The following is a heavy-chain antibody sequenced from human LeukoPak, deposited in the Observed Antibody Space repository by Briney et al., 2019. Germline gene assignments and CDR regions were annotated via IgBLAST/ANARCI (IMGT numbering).Heavy chain of an antibody. V-gene: IGHV3-53*01. J-gene: IGHJ4*02. D-gene: IGHD2-2*01. CDR1: GFTVSDNY. CDR2: IYSGGST. Sequence: PGGSLRLSCAASGFTVSDNYMSWVRQAPGKGLEWVSVIYSGGSTYYADSVKGRFTISRDNSENTLYLQMNSLRVEDTAVYYCARHSEYDTSWFDYWGPGTLVTVSS. CDR3: ARHSEYDTSWFDY.